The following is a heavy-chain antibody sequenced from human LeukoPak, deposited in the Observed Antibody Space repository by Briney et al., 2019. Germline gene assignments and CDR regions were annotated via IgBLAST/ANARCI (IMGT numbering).Heavy chain of an antibody. CDR3: ATGRSTSWMSSMGY. J-gene: IGHJ4*02. CDR1: GFTFSSYS. CDR2: ISSSSSYT. D-gene: IGHD2-2*01. Sequence: GGSLRLSCAASGFTFSSYSMSWIRQAPGKGLEWVSYISSSSSYTNYADSVKGRFTISRDNAKNSLYLQMNSLRAEDTAVYYCATGRSTSWMSSMGYWGQGTLVTVSS. V-gene: IGHV3-21*05.